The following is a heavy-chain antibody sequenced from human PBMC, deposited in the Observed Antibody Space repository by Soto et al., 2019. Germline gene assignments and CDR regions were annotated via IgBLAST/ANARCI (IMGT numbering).Heavy chain of an antibody. CDR3: ARDSGSDIVVVPDHGFDP. J-gene: IGHJ5*02. CDR2: ISYDGSNK. Sequence: WGSLRLSCAASGFTFSSYVMHWVRQAPGKGLEWVAVISYDGSNKYYADSVKGRFTISRDNSKNTLYLQMNSLRSEDTAVYYCARDSGSDIVVVPDHGFDPWGQGTLVTVS. D-gene: IGHD2-2*01. V-gene: IGHV3-30*03. CDR1: GFTFSSYV.